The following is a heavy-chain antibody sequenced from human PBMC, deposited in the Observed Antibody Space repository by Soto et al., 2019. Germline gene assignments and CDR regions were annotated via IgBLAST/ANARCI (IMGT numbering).Heavy chain of an antibody. Sequence: SETLSLTCSVSGDYIHVGGYYWTWIRQRPGKGLEWMGYIYYTGKTYYNPSLESRLTMSVDRSKNQFSLRLTSVTAADTAVYFCGRGLTSNANCIDPWGQGTMVSVSS. CDR3: GRGLTSNANCIDP. CDR2: IYYTGKT. D-gene: IGHD2-2*01. CDR1: GDYIHVGGYY. J-gene: IGHJ5*02. V-gene: IGHV4-30-4*01.